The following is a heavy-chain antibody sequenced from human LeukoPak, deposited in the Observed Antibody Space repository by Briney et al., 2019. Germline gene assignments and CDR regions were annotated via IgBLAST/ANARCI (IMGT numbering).Heavy chain of an antibody. Sequence: GGSLRLSCAASGFTFSSYAMSWVRQAPGKGLEWVSAISGSGGSTYYADSVKGRFTISRDISKNTLYLQMNSLRAEDTAVYYCAKVQWRRDGYNYPAFDYWGQGTLVTVSS. V-gene: IGHV3-23*01. CDR3: AKVQWRRDGYNYPAFDY. CDR1: GFTFSSYA. J-gene: IGHJ4*02. CDR2: ISGSGGST. D-gene: IGHD5-24*01.